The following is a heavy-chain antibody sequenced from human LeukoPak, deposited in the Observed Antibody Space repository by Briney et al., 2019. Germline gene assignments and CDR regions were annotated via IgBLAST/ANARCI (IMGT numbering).Heavy chain of an antibody. Sequence: PSETLSLTCSVSGDSVTSYYWSWIRQPPGKGLEWIGCVSYDGTTNYTPSLRSRVIMAVDTAKNHISLRLTSLSAADTAVYYCARLDCTGDGCYNHWGQGILVTVSS. D-gene: IGHD2-8*02. CDR3: ARLDCTGDGCYNH. CDR1: GDSVTSYY. CDR2: VSYDGTT. J-gene: IGHJ4*02. V-gene: IGHV4-59*08.